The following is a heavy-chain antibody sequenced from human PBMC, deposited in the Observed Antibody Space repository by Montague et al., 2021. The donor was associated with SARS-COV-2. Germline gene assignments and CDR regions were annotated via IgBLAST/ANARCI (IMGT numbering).Heavy chain of an antibody. Sequence: SETLSLTCAVYGGSISGYYWSWIRQPPGKGLEWIGEINNRGTTKNNPSLKSRVTRSVDTSKNRWSLKLSSVTAADTAVYYCVRGPVLKTYYDFWSGPKWFDPWGQGNLVTVSS. CDR3: VRGPVLKTYYDFWSGPKWFDP. V-gene: IGHV4-34*01. D-gene: IGHD3-3*01. CDR2: INNRGTT. J-gene: IGHJ5*02. CDR1: GGSISGYY.